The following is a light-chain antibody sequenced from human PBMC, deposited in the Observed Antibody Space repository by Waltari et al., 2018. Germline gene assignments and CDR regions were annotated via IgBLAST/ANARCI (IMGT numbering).Light chain of an antibody. CDR1: NLGRKS. V-gene: IGLV3-21*04. Sequence: SYVVTQSPSVSVAPGETARITCGGDNLGRKSVHWYQQRPGQAPVLVISYDTDRPSGIPERFSGSNSGNTATLTISWVEAEDEADYYYLVWHSTIDHQGVFGGGTKLTVL. CDR2: YDT. CDR3: LVWHSTIDHQGV. J-gene: IGLJ2*01.